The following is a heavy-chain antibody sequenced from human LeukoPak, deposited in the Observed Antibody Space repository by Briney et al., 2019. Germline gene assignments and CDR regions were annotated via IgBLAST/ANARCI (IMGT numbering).Heavy chain of an antibody. V-gene: IGHV1-2*06. CDR2: INPNTGDT. J-gene: IGHJ5*02. D-gene: IGHD6-13*01. Sequence: GASEKVSRKASGYTFTGYYIHLVRQAPRQALEWMGRINPNTGDTDYPQQFQGRVTITKDTCITTAYMALNRLTSGDTAIYYCAKVPPSITAAGNWLGPWGQGALVTVSS. CDR3: AKVPPSITAAGNWLGP. CDR1: GYTFTGYY.